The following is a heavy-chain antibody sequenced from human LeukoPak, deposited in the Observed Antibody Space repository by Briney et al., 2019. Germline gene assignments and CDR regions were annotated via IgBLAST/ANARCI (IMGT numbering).Heavy chain of an antibody. CDR2: VKGDGRTT. CDR1: GLTFSDFW. Sequence: GGSLRLSCAASGLTFSDFWMHWVRQPPGTGLVWVALVKGDGRTTIYADSVKGRFTISRDNAKNTLYLQMNSLRADDSGVYYCATGHSYGYDYWGQGVLVTVSS. V-gene: IGHV3-74*01. CDR3: ATGHSYGYDY. J-gene: IGHJ4*02. D-gene: IGHD5-18*01.